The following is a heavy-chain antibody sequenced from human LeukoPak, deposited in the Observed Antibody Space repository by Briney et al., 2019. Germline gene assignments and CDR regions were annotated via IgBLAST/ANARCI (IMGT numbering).Heavy chain of an antibody. D-gene: IGHD3-10*01. CDR1: GYSFTTSW. CDR2: IYPGDSDT. Sequence: GESLKISCKGPGYSFTTSWIGWVRQMPGKGLEWMGIIYPGDSDTRYSPSFQGQVTISADKSISTAYLQWSSLGASDTAMYFCARATGSYYYFDYWGQGTLVTVSS. CDR3: ARATGSYYYFDY. V-gene: IGHV5-51*01. J-gene: IGHJ4*02.